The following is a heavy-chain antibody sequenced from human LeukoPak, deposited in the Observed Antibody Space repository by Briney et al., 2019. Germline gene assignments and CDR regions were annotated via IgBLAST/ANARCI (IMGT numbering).Heavy chain of an antibody. Sequence: GGSLRLSCAASGFTFSSYSMNWVRQAPRKGLEWVSSISSSSSYIYYADSVKGRFTISRDNAKNSLYLQMNSLRAEDTAVYYCAKIGEELGYYFDYWGQGTRVTVSS. J-gene: IGHJ4*02. CDR2: ISSSSSYI. V-gene: IGHV3-21*01. CDR1: GFTFSSYS. D-gene: IGHD1-26*01. CDR3: AKIGEELGYYFDY.